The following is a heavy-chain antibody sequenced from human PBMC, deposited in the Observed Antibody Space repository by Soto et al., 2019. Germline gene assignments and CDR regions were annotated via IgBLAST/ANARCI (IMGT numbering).Heavy chain of an antibody. V-gene: IGHV4-39*01. D-gene: IGHD1-26*01. CDR2: IKYSGTT. CDR3: AIHGITGSNYDDFDI. Sequence: SETLSLPCNVSGGFIRSHRCLLGWIRQPPGKGLEWIASIKYSGTTFYNPSLKSRVTLSVDTSKNQFALKLSSVTAAETAVYYCAIHGITGSNYDDFDILGQGTMVT. CDR1: GGFIRSHRCL. J-gene: IGHJ3*02.